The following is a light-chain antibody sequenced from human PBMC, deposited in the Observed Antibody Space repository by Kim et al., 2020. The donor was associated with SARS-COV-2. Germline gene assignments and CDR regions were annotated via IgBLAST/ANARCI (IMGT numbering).Light chain of an antibody. Sequence: VALVQTVRITCQGDSLRSYYTTWYQQKPGQAPIVVVYGKNNRPSGIPARFSGSSSGNTASLTITGTQAGDEADYYCNSRDNNDNVLFGGGTRLTVL. CDR1: SLRSYY. J-gene: IGLJ2*01. CDR2: GKN. CDR3: NSRDNNDNVL. V-gene: IGLV3-19*01.